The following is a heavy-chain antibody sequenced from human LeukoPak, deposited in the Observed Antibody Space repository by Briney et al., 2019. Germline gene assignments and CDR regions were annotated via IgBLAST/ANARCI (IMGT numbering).Heavy chain of an antibody. D-gene: IGHD6-13*01. CDR1: GFTFNNYA. CDR2: ISGSGGAT. V-gene: IGHV3-23*01. CDR3: AKAPAAATKYYYGMDV. J-gene: IGHJ6*02. Sequence: PGGSLRLSSAASGFTFNNYAMSWVRQAPGKGLEWVSAISGSGGATYYADSVKGRFTISRDNSKNTLILHMNSLRVEDTAVYYCAKAPAAATKYYYGMDVWGQGTTVTVSS.